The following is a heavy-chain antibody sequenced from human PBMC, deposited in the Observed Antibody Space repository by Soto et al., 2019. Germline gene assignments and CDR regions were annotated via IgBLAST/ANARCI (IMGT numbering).Heavy chain of an antibody. Sequence: QVQVVESGGAVVQPGTSLRLSCAASGFTFSRYALQWVRQAPGKGLEWVTLISYDGNNKYYADSVKGRFTVSRDNSKNTLYLQMNYLRPEDTAVYYCARGEAFDYWGQGTLVTVSS. J-gene: IGHJ4*02. CDR3: ARGEAFDY. CDR1: GFTFSRYA. CDR2: ISYDGNNK. V-gene: IGHV3-30-3*01.